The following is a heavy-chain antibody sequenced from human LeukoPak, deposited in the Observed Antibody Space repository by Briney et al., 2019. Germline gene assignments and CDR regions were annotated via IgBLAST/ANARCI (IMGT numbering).Heavy chain of an antibody. CDR1: GFTFDDYG. Sequence: GGSLRLSCAASGFTFDDYGMSWVRQAPGKGLEWVSGINWNGGSTGYADSVKGRFTISRDNAKNSLYLQMNSLRVEDTALYYCARGMGATDAFDIWGQGTMVTVSS. CDR2: INWNGGST. D-gene: IGHD1-26*01. J-gene: IGHJ3*02. CDR3: ARGMGATDAFDI. V-gene: IGHV3-20*04.